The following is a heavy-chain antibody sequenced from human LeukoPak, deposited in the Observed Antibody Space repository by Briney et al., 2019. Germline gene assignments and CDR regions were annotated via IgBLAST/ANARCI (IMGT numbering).Heavy chain of an antibody. CDR3: AKEYTPSSPLGELDS. Sequence: GGSLRLSCAVSGFNLNSCAMHWVRQAPGKGLEWVAVIRHDEANSFYTDSVQGRFTISRDTSKKLLYLQMNSLRVEDTAVYYCAKEYTPSSPLGELDSWGQGTLVTVSS. J-gene: IGHJ4*02. CDR2: IRHDEANS. V-gene: IGHV3-30*02. D-gene: IGHD6-6*01. CDR1: GFNLNSCA.